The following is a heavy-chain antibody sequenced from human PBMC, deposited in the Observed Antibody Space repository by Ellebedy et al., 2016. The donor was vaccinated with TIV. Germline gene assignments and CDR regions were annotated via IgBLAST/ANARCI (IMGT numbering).Heavy chain of an antibody. CDR2: IYYSGRT. Sequence: SETLSLTCNVSGDAISSGGYYWGWVREHPGKGLEWIGHIYYSGRTYYNASLKSRVIISLDTSKNQFFLKLSSVTAADTSVYYCARDFHDYGLDGFDVWGQGTIVTVSS. CDR3: ARDFHDYGLDGFDV. CDR1: GDAISSGGYY. V-gene: IGHV4-31*03. J-gene: IGHJ3*01. D-gene: IGHD4-17*01.